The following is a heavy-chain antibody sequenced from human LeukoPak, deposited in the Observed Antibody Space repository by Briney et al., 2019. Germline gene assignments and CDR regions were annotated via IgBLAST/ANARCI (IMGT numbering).Heavy chain of an antibody. V-gene: IGHV4-59*01. Sequence: SETLSLTCTVSGGSISSYYWSWIRQPPGKGLEWIGYIYYSGSTNYNPSLKSRVTISVDTSKNQFSLKLSSVTAVDTAVYYCARGVPAAMIVGWFDAWGQGTLVTVSS. CDR2: IYYSGST. CDR3: ARGVPAAMIVGWFDA. J-gene: IGHJ5*02. D-gene: IGHD2-2*01. CDR1: GGSISSYY.